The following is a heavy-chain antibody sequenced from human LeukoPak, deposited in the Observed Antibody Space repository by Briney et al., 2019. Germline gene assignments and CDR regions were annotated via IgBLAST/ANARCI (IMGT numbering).Heavy chain of an antibody. CDR1: GGSISSVSYY. D-gene: IGHD3-22*01. CDR2: VYYTGST. J-gene: IGHJ4*02. CDR3: VDHYDSRGYVWV. V-gene: IGHV4-39*01. Sequence: SETLSLTCAVSGGSISSVSYYWGWIRQPPGKGLEWIGSVYYTGSTYYNPSLKSRVTISVDTSKNQFSLKLSSVTATDTAVYYCVDHYDSRGYVWVWGQGTLVTVSS.